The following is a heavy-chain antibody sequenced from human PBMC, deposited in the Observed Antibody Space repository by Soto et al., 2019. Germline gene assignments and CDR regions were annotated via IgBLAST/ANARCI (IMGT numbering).Heavy chain of an antibody. CDR1: GYTFTSYA. Sequence: ASVKVSCKASGYTFTSYAMHWVRQAPGQRLEWMGWINAGNGNTKYSQKFQGRVTITRDTSASTAYMELSSLRSEDTAVYYCARDRDLEWPIAWGDAFDIWGQGXMVTV. CDR2: INAGNGNT. J-gene: IGHJ3*02. CDR3: ARDRDLEWPIAWGDAFDI. V-gene: IGHV1-3*01. D-gene: IGHD3-3*01.